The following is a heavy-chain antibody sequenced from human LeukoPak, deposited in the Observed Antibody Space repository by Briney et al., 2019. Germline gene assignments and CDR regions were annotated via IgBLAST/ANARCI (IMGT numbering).Heavy chain of an antibody. J-gene: IGHJ4*02. V-gene: IGHV3-7*04. Sequence: GGSLRLSCAASGFTFSSYEMNWVRQAPGKGLEWVANIKQDGSEKYYVGSVKGRFTISRDNAKNSLYLQMNSLRAEDTAVYFCARDQGYGYDYWGQGTLVTVSS. D-gene: IGHD5-18*01. CDR2: IKQDGSEK. CDR1: GFTFSSYE. CDR3: ARDQGYGYDY.